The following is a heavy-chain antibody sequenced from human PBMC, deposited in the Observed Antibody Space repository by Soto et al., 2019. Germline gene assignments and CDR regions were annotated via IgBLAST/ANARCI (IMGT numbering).Heavy chain of an antibody. CDR3: ARVRALRFLGRPNWFDP. CDR2: IIPIFGTA. CDR1: GGTFSSYA. D-gene: IGHD3-3*01. J-gene: IGHJ5*02. Sequence: AVKVSCKASGGTFSSYAISWVRQAPGQGLELMGGIIPIFGTANYAQKFQGRVTITADKSTSTAYMELSSLRSEDTAVYYCARVRALRFLGRPNWFDPWGQGTLVTVSS. V-gene: IGHV1-69*06.